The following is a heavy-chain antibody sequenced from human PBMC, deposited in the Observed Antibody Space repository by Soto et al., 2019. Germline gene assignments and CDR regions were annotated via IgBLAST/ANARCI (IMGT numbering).Heavy chain of an antibody. CDR2: IYHSGST. Sequence: QVQLQESGPGLVKPSGTLSLTCAVSGGSLSSSNWWSWVRQPPGKGLEWIGEIYHSGSTNYNPSLKSRVTISVDNSKNQCSLKLSSVTAADTAVYYCARVVGGYYYGMDVWGQGTTVTVSS. CDR3: ARVVGGYYYGMDV. J-gene: IGHJ6*02. CDR1: GGSLSSSNW. D-gene: IGHD2-2*01. V-gene: IGHV4-4*02.